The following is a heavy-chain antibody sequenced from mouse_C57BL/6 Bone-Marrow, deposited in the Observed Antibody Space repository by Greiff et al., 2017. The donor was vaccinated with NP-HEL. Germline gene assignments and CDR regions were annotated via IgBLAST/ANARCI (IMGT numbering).Heavy chain of an antibody. CDR3: ARRSYYFDY. Sequence: EVHLVESGPGLVKPSQSLSLTCSVTGYSITSGYYWNWIRQFPGNKLEWMGYISYDGSNNYNPSLKNRISITRDTSKNQFFLKLNSVTTEDTATYYCARRSYYFDYWGQGTTLTVSS. CDR2: ISYDGSN. J-gene: IGHJ2*01. V-gene: IGHV3-6*01. CDR1: GYSITSGYY.